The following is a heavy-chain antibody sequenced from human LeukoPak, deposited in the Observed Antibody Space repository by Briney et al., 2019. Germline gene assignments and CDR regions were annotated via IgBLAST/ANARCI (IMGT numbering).Heavy chain of an antibody. V-gene: IGHV4-59*08. D-gene: IGHD2-15*01. J-gene: IGHJ4*02. CDR2: IYYSGST. CDR3: ARAAEAATFDY. CDR1: GGSISSYY. Sequence: SETLSLTCTVSGGSISSYYWSWIRQPPGKGLEWVGYIYYSGSTNYNPSLKSRVTISVDTSKNQFSLKLSSVTAADTAVYYCARAAEAATFDYWGQGTLVTVSS.